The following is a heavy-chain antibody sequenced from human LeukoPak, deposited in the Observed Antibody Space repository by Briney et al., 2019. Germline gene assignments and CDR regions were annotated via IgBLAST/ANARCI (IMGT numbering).Heavy chain of an antibody. V-gene: IGHV3-64*01. CDR2: ISSNGGST. CDR3: ARGSGSYLPFDY. Sequence: PGGSLRLSCAASGFTFSSYAMHWVRQAPGKGLEYVSAISSNGGSTYYANSVKGRFTISRDNSKNTLYLQMGSLRAEDMAVYYCARGSGSYLPFDYWGQGTLVTVSS. CDR1: GFTFSSYA. J-gene: IGHJ4*02. D-gene: IGHD1-26*01.